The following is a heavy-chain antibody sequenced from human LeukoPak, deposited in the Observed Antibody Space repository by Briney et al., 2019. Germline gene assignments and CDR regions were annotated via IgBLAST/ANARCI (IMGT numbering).Heavy chain of an antibody. CDR1: GFTFSTYA. J-gene: IGHJ4*02. D-gene: IGHD6-19*01. V-gene: IGHV3-23*01. Sequence: QPGASLRLSCAASGFTFSTYAMNCVRQAPGKGLEWVSVISNSGGSTVYADSVKGRFTISRDNSKNTLYLQVKSLRAGDTAVYYCAKASITVAGTYFDYWGQGTLVTVSS. CDR2: ISNSGGST. CDR3: AKASITVAGTYFDY.